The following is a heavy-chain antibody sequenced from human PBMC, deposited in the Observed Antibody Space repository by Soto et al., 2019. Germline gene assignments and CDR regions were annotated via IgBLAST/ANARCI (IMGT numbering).Heavy chain of an antibody. V-gene: IGHV3-30*12. J-gene: IGHJ4*02. CDR2: IINNGFIK. CDR3: ARDGPIQHHPDY. Sequence: GGSLRLSCEASGFTFRIFGMHWVRQAPGKGLQWLAIIINNGFIKYYADSVEGRFTISRDNSKNTVYLRMSSLRADGTAVYYCARDGPIQHHPDYWGRGTLVTV. D-gene: IGHD2-21*01. CDR1: GFTFRIFG.